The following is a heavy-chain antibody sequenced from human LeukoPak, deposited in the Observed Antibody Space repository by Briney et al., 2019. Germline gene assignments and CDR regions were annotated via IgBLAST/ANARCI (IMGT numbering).Heavy chain of an antibody. CDR2: INPNRGGP. J-gene: IGHJ3*02. CDR3: ARVGFTYYYDSSGYLAFDI. D-gene: IGHD3-22*01. Sequence: GASVKVSCKASGYTFTSYYMHWVRQAPGQGLEWMGRINPNRGGPNYAQKFQGRVTMTSETSISTAYMELSRLRSDDTAVYYCARVGFTYYYDSSGYLAFDIWGQGTMVTVSS. V-gene: IGHV1-2*06. CDR1: GYTFTSYY.